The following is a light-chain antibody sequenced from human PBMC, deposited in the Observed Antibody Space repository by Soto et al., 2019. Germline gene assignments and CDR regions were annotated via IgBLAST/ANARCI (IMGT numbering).Light chain of an antibody. CDR2: DAS. CDR3: QHYSLYSPWT. CDR1: QNINAW. J-gene: IGKJ1*01. V-gene: IGKV1-5*01. Sequence: DIHMTQSPSSLSVSVGDRVTITCRXSQNINAWLAWYQQRPGQAPKLLIYDASSVQSGVPSRFSGSGSGTEFTLTITSLQPEDSATYYCQHYSLYSPWTLGQGTKVDIK.